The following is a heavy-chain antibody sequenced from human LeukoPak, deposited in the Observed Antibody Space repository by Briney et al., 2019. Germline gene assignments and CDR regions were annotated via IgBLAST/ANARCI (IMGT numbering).Heavy chain of an antibody. CDR3: ARDSWPEVVRFDY. D-gene: IGHD1-14*01. CDR1: GYSISSGYY. Sequence: SETLSLTCTVSGYSISSGYYWGWIRQPPGKGLEWIGNIYHSGNTYYNPSLKSRVTMSVDTSKNQFSLKLSSVTAADTAVYYCARDSWPEVVRFDYWGQGTLVTVSS. J-gene: IGHJ4*02. V-gene: IGHV4-38-2*02. CDR2: IYHSGNT.